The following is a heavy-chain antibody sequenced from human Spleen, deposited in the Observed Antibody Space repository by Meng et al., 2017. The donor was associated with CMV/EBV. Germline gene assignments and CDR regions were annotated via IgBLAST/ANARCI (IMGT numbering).Heavy chain of an antibody. CDR3: ASRTYYDILTGHSDDY. D-gene: IGHD3-9*01. CDR2: ISSSSSHI. J-gene: IGHJ4*02. Sequence: GESLKISCAASGFTFSTYGMSWVRQAPGKGLEWVSTISSSSSHIHFADSVKGRFTISRDNSKNMLYLQMNGLRAADTAVYYCASRTYYDILTGHSDDYWGEGTLVTVSS. V-gene: IGHV3-23*01. CDR1: GFTFSTYG.